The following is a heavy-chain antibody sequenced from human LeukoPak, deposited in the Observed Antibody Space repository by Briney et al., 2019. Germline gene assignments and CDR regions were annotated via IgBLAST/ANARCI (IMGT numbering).Heavy chain of an antibody. CDR1: GYTFTSYY. CDR3: ARTSINPQWLASTNWFDP. D-gene: IGHD6-19*01. J-gene: IGHJ5*02. Sequence: GASVKVSCKASGYTFTSYYMHWVRQAPGQGLEWMGRINPNSGSTNYAQKFQGRVTMTTDTSISTAYMELSRLRADDTAVYYCARTSINPQWLASTNWFDPWGQGTVVTVSS. CDR2: INPNSGST. V-gene: IGHV1-2*06.